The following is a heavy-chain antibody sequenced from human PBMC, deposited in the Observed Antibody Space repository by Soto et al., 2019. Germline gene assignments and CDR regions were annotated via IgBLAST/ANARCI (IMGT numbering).Heavy chain of an antibody. CDR1: GYTFTSYG. Sequence: ASVKVSCKASGYTFTSYGISWVRQAPGQGLEWMGWISAYNGNTNYAQKLQGRVTMTTDTSTSTAYMELRSLRSDDTAVYYCARIAAAGTGYYYYYGMDVWGQGTTVTVSS. V-gene: IGHV1-18*01. CDR2: ISAYNGNT. CDR3: ARIAAAGTGYYYYYGMDV. J-gene: IGHJ6*02. D-gene: IGHD6-13*01.